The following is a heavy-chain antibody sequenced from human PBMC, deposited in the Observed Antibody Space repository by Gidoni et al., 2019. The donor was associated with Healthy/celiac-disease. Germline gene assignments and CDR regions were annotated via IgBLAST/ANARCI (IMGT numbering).Heavy chain of an antibody. V-gene: IGHV3-21*01. Sequence: EVQLVEPGGGLVKPGGSLRLSCAASGFTFSSHSMNWVRQAPGKGLEWVSSISSSSSYIYYADSVKGRFTISRDNAKNSLYLQMNSLRAEDTAVYYCARDLAAAGIDSTGYFDYWGQGTLVTVSS. CDR3: ARDLAAAGIDSTGYFDY. CDR2: ISSSSSYI. J-gene: IGHJ4*02. D-gene: IGHD6-13*01. CDR1: GFTFSSHS.